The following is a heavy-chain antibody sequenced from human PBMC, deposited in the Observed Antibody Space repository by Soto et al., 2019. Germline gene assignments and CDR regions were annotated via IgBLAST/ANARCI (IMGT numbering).Heavy chain of an antibody. CDR2: IGGSVFST. D-gene: IGHD3-16*01. CDR3: AKGDHADFLLFGA. Sequence: PGGSLRLSCAASGFSFSSFAMTWVRQAPGKGLEWVSAIGGSVFSTYYTDAVKGRFTISRDNSKNMLFLQMNSLTAEDAAMYYCAKGDHADFLLFGAWGPGTQVTFTS. J-gene: IGHJ5*02. CDR1: GFSFSSFA. V-gene: IGHV3-23*01.